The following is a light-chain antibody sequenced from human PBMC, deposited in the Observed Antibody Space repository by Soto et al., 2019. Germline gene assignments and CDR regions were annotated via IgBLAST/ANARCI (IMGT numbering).Light chain of an antibody. Sequence: EIVLTQSPGTLSLSPGEGATLSCRASQIVSNNYLAWYQQKPDQAHRLLVYGASRRAPGLPGRFSGSGSGTDFTLTISRLEHEDFAVYYWQQYGNSLPWTFGRGTKVEIK. J-gene: IGKJ1*01. CDR1: QIVSNNY. CDR2: GAS. V-gene: IGKV3-20*01. CDR3: QQYGNSLPWT.